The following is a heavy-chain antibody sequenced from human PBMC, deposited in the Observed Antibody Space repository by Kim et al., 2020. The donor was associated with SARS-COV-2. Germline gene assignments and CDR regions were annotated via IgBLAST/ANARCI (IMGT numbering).Heavy chain of an antibody. Sequence: GGSLRLSCAASGFTFSDYYMSWIRQAPGKGLEWVSYISSSGSTIYYADSVKGRFTISRDNAKNSLYLQMNSLRAEDTAVYYCARASTYYYDSSGYYGYWGQGTLVTVSS. V-gene: IGHV3-11*01. CDR1: GFTFSDYY. J-gene: IGHJ4*02. D-gene: IGHD3-22*01. CDR2: ISSSGSTI. CDR3: ARASTYYYDSSGYYGY.